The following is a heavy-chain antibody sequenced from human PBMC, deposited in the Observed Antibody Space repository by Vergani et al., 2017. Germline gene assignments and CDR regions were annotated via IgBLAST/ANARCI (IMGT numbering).Heavy chain of an antibody. D-gene: IGHD3-10*01. CDR2: IRSGGGDI. J-gene: IGHJ1*01. V-gene: IGHV3-23*01. CDR1: GFNFDTYT. CDR3: TTAWGLYYLHGEYFQY. Sequence: EVQLLESGGGLVQPGGSRRLSCAGAGFNFDTYTMAYVRQAPGKGLEWVATIRSGGGDIFYADSVKGRFTISRDNSKNTLFLQMNSLKDEDTAVYYCTTAWGLYYLHGEYFQYWGRGTLVSVSS.